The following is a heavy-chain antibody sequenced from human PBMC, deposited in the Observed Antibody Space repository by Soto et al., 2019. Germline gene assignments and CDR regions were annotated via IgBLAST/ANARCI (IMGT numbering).Heavy chain of an antibody. V-gene: IGHV1-3*01. D-gene: IGHD6-13*01. CDR1: GYTFTNYA. Sequence: ASVKVSCKASGYTFTNYAMHWVRQAPGQRLEWMGWINAGNDNTKYSQKFQGRVTITRDTSASTAYMELSSLRSEDTAVYYCARDYTAAAGHPDYWGQGTLVTVSS. J-gene: IGHJ4*02. CDR2: INAGNDNT. CDR3: ARDYTAAAGHPDY.